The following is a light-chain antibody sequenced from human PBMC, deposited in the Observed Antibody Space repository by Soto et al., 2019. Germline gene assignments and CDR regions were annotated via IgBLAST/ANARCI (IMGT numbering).Light chain of an antibody. CDR3: QSYDSSLSGLYV. Sequence: QSVLTQPPSVSGAPGQRVTISCTGSSSNIGAGYDGHWYQQLPGTAPKLLIYGNSNRPSGVPDRFSGSKSGTSASLAITGLQASDEAYYYCQSYDSSLSGLYVFGPGTKLTVL. CDR1: SSNIGAGYD. CDR2: GNS. J-gene: IGLJ1*01. V-gene: IGLV1-40*01.